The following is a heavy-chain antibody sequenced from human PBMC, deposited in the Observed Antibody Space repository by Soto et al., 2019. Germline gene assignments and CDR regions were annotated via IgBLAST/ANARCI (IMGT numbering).Heavy chain of an antibody. D-gene: IGHD3-3*01. J-gene: IGHJ5*02. Sequence: GGSLRLSCAASGFTFSSYSMNWVRQAPGKGLEWVSSISSSSSYIYYADSVKGRFTISRENAKNSLYLQMNSLRAEDTAVYYCARDGENYDFWSGYYSALNWFDPWGQGTLVTVSS. CDR3: ARDGENYDFWSGYYSALNWFDP. CDR1: GFTFSSYS. CDR2: ISSSSSYI. V-gene: IGHV3-21*01.